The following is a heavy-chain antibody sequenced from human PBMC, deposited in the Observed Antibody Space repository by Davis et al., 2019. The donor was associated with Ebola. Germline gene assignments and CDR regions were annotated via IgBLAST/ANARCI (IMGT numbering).Heavy chain of an antibody. V-gene: IGHV3-23*01. D-gene: IGHD5-12*01. CDR1: GVTFTNFA. CDR3: AKAGLVAAGSLWFDS. CDR2: ISGSGTIP. Sequence: PGGSLRLSCAASGVTFTNFAMGWVRQAPGKGLEWVSGISGSGTIPYYADSVKGRFTISKDNSKSTLFLQMNNLRADDTAVYYCAKAGLVAAGSLWFDSWGLGTLVTVSS. J-gene: IGHJ5*01.